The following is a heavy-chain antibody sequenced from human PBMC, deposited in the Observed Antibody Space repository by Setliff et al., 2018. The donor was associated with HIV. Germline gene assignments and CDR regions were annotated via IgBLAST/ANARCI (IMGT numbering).Heavy chain of an antibody. CDR2: IGTAGDT. CDR3: ARTAYYRDSSGYYSVAFDM. V-gene: IGHV3-13*01. Sequence: GGSLRLSCAASGFTFVNHDIEWVRQAPGKGLEWVSHIGTAGDTYYLDSVKGRFTISREDARNSGYLQMNSLRDDDTAVYFCARTAYYRDSSGYYSVAFDMWGPGAMVTVSS. D-gene: IGHD3-22*01. J-gene: IGHJ3*02. CDR1: GFTFVNHD.